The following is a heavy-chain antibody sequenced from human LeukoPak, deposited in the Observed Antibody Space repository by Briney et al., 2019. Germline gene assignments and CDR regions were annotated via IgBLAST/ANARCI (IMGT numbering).Heavy chain of an antibody. V-gene: IGHV3-15*05. CDR2: IKSKTDGGTT. CDR1: GFTFSNAW. J-gene: IGHJ6*03. CDR3: TTGLYCSSTSCYDESNYYYYYMDV. D-gene: IGHD2-2*01. Sequence: PGGSLRLSCAASGFTFSNAWMSWVRQAPGKGLEWVGRIKSKTDGGTTDYAAPVKGRFTISRDDSKNTLYLQMNSLKTEDTAVYYCTTGLYCSSTSCYDESNYYYYYMDVWGKGTTVTISS.